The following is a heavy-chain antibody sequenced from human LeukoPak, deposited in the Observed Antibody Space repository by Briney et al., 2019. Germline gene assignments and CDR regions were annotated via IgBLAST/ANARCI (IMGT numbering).Heavy chain of an antibody. CDR2: IYPTDSDT. J-gene: IGHJ4*02. V-gene: IGHV5-51*01. CDR3: ARLGTWFGDLSFFDY. CDR1: GYSFINYW. D-gene: IGHD3-10*01. Sequence: GESLKISCKGSGYSFINYWIAWVRQMPGKGLEWMGIIYPTDSDTRYSPSFQGQVAISADTSISTAYLQWSSLKASDTATYYCARLGTWFGDLSFFDYWGQGTLVTVSS.